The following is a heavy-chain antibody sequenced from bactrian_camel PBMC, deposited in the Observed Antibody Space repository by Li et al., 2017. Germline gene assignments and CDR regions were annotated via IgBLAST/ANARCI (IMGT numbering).Heavy chain of an antibody. J-gene: IGHJ6*01. D-gene: IGHD1*01. Sequence: VQLVESGGGLVQAGESLRVSCVVSGVTVGCMGWFRQAPGKEREWVANTRAGYTYAAASVKGRFTISRDNAANTMYLQMNGLKPEDTAMYYCAAEIPRGDECYSGSRFGYVGQGTQVTVS. CDR3: AAEIPRGDECYSGSRFGY. CDR1: GVTVGC. CDR2: TRAGYT. V-gene: IGHV3S55*01.